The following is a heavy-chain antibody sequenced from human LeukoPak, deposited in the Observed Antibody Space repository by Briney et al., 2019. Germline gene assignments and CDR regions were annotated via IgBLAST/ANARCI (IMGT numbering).Heavy chain of an antibody. CDR2: IYRGGST. CDR3: ARSMEASSYYYGMDV. D-gene: IGHD2/OR15-2a*01. J-gene: IGHJ6*02. V-gene: IGHV3-66*01. Sequence: GGSLRLSCAASGFTVSSNYMSWVRQAPGKGLEWVSVIYRGGSTDYADSVKGRFTISRDNSKNTLHLQMNSLRAEDTAVYYCARSMEASSYYYGMDVWGQGTTVTVCS. CDR1: GFTVSSNY.